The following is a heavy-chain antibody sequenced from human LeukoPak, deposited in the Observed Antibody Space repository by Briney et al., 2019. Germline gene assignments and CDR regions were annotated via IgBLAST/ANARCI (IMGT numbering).Heavy chain of an antibody. V-gene: IGHV3-9*01. CDR1: GFTFDDYA. D-gene: IGHD2-21*02. CDR3: AKDSSRGDRARGLRNWFDP. CDR2: ISWNSGSI. Sequence: PGESLRLSCAASGFTFDDYAMHWVRQAPGKGLEWVSGISWNSGSIGYADSVKGRFTISRDNAKNSLYLQMNSLRAEDTALYYCAKDSSRGDRARGLRNWFDPWGQGTLVTVSS. J-gene: IGHJ5*02.